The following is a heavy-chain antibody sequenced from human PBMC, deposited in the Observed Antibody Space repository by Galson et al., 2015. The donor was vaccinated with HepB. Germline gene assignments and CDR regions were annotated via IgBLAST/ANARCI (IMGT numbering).Heavy chain of an antibody. V-gene: IGHV3-74*01. D-gene: IGHD4-17*01. CDR1: GFTFSSYW. CDR2: INSDGSGT. J-gene: IGHJ4*02. CDR3: ARDSDYGDCVDY. Sequence: SLRLSCAASGFTFSSYWMHWVRQAPGKGLVWVSRINSDGSGTSNADSVKGRFTISRDNAKSTLYLQMNSLRAEDTAVYYCARDSDYGDCVDYWGQGTLVTVSS.